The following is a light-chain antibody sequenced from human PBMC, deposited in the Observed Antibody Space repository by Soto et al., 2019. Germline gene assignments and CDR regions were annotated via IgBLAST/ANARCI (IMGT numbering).Light chain of an antibody. CDR1: QSISYW. Sequence: DIEMTQSTSTPSASVGDRVTLTFRASQSISYWLAWYQQKPGRAPKLLIYDASSLETGVPSKFSGSGSGTEFTLTISSLQPDDFATYYCQQYNSYWTFGQGTKVDIK. CDR3: QQYNSYWT. J-gene: IGKJ1*01. V-gene: IGKV1-5*01. CDR2: DAS.